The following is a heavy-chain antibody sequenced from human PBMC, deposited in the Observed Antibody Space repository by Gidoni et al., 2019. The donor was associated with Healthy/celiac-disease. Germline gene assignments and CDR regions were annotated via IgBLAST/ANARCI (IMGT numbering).Heavy chain of an antibody. J-gene: IGHJ4*02. CDR1: RGSLLTSNW. D-gene: IGHD3-10*01. CDR2: IYHSGST. V-gene: IGHV4-4*02. Sequence: VQLHESGPGLVKPSATLSPPCPVPRGSLLTSNWWSWVRQPPGKGLEWIGEIYHSGSTNYNPSLKSRVTISVDKSKNQFSLKLSSVTAADTAVYYCARSRFGELLSGGYFDYWGQGTLVTVSS. CDR3: ARSRFGELLSGGYFDY.